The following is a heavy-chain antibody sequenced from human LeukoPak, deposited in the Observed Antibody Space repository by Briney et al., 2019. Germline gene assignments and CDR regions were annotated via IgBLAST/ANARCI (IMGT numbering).Heavy chain of an antibody. D-gene: IGHD6-19*01. Sequence: ASVKVSCKASGYTFTNYAMHWVRQAPGQRLEWMGWINAGNGNTKYSQKFQGRVTITRDTSASTAYMELSSLRSEDTAVYYCARDLGSSGWYLSYYFDYWGQGTLVTVSS. V-gene: IGHV1-3*01. CDR3: ARDLGSSGWYLSYYFDY. J-gene: IGHJ4*02. CDR2: INAGNGNT. CDR1: GYTFTNYA.